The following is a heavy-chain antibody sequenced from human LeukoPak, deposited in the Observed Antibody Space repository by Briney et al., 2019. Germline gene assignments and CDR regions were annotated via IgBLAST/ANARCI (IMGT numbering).Heavy chain of an antibody. CDR2: IYYSGST. D-gene: IGHD1-1*01. CDR1: GGSISSYY. V-gene: IGHV4-59*01. CDR3: ASVGIYNTGSYYYYMDV. Sequence: PSETLSLPCTVSGGSISSYYWSWIRQPPGKGLEWIGYIYYSGSTNYNPSLKSRVTISVDTSKNQFSLKLSSMTAADTAVYYCASVGIYNTGSYYYYMDVWGKGTTVTVSS. J-gene: IGHJ6*03.